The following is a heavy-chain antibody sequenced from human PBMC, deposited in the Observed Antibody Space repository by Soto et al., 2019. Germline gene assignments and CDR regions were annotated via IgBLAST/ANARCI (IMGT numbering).Heavy chain of an antibody. V-gene: IGHV4-59*04. Sequence: SETLSLTCTVSGGSISSYSWSWIRQPPGKGLEWIGFIYNSGSTYYNSSLKSRVTISVDRSKNHFFLNLTSVTAADTAVYYCATYRKFFQIWGQGTKVTVSS. CDR2: IYNSGST. CDR1: GGSISSYS. J-gene: IGHJ3*02. CDR3: ATYRKFFQI.